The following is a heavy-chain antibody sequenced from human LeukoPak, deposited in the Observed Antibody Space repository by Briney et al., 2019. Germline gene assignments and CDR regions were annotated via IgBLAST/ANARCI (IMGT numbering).Heavy chain of an antibody. Sequence: SETLSLTCTVSGGSISSYYWSWIRQPPRKGLEWIGYIYYSGSTNYNPSLKSRVTISVDTSKNQFSLKLSSVTAADTAVYYCARGTYILRYFDWVNWFDPWGQGTLVTVSS. CDR1: GGSISSYY. CDR3: ARGTYILRYFDWVNWFDP. J-gene: IGHJ5*02. D-gene: IGHD3-9*01. V-gene: IGHV4-59*01. CDR2: IYYSGST.